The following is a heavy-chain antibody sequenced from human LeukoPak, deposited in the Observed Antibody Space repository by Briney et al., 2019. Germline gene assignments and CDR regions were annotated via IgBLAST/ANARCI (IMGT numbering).Heavy chain of an antibody. CDR3: ARRWSFDY. CDR1: AFTFNIYA. J-gene: IGHJ4*02. CDR2: ISYDGSDK. D-gene: IGHD6-13*01. Sequence: GGSLRLSCAASAFTFNIYAMHWVRQAPGKGLEWVAVISYDGSDKYYADSVKGRFTISRDNSNNTLYLQMNSLRVEDTAVYYCARRWSFDYWGQGTLVTVSS. V-gene: IGHV3-30*04.